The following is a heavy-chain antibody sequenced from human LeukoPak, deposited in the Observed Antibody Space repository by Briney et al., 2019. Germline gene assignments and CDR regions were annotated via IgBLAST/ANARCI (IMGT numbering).Heavy chain of an antibody. CDR1: GFTFSNAW. Sequence: GGSLRLSCAASGFTFSNAWMSWVRQAPGKGLEWVGRIKSKTDGGTTDYAAPVKGRFTISGDDSKNTLYLQMNSLKTEDTAVYYCTTRPTTVSKSSYGMDVWGQGTTVTVSS. CDR3: TTRPTTVSKSSYGMDV. D-gene: IGHD4-17*01. V-gene: IGHV3-15*01. J-gene: IGHJ6*02. CDR2: IKSKTDGGTT.